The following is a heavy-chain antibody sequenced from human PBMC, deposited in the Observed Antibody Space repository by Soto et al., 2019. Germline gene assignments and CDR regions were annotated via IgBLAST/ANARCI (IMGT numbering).Heavy chain of an antibody. D-gene: IGHD4-17*01. CDR3: PKEDYGDYSDYYYGMDV. CDR2: ISYDGSNK. V-gene: IGHV3-30*18. J-gene: IGHJ6*02. Sequence: ESGGGVVQPGRSLRLSCAASGFTFSSYGMHWVRQAPGKGLEWVAVISYDGSNKYYADSVKGRFTISRDNSKNTLYLQMNSLRAEDTAVYYCPKEDYGDYSDYYYGMDVWGQGTTVTVSS. CDR1: GFTFSSYG.